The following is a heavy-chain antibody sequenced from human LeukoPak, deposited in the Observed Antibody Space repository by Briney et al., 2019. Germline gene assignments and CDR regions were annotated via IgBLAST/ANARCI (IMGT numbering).Heavy chain of an antibody. CDR3: ARGGVTESVDD. CDR1: GYTFTSYG. D-gene: IGHD3-10*01. V-gene: IGHV1-18*01. J-gene: IGHJ4*02. CDR2: ISAYNGNT. Sequence: ASVKVSCKSSGYTFTSYGFTWVRQPPGQGLEWMGWISAYNGNTNYVQKLQGRVTMSTDTSTSTVYMELMSRRSDDTAVYYCARGGVTESVDDWGQGTLVTVSS.